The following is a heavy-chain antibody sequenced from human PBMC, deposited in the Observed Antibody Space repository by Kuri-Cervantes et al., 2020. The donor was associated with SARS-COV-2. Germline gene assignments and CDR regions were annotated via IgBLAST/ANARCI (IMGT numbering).Heavy chain of an antibody. D-gene: IGHD4-17*01. CDR2: INAGNGNT. J-gene: IGHJ4*02. V-gene: IGHV1-3*01. Sequence: ASVKVSCKASGYTFTGYYMHWVRQAPGQGLEWMGWINAGNGNTKYSQKFQGRVTITRDTSASTAYMELSSLRSEDTAVYYCARGKFYGDYDNTLGYWGQGTLVTVSS. CDR3: ARGKFYGDYDNTLGY. CDR1: GYTFTGYY.